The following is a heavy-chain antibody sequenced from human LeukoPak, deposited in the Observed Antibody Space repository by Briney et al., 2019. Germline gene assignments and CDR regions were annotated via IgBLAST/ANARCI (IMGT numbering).Heavy chain of an antibody. CDR2: INPSGGST. D-gene: IGHD3-10*01. Sequence: APVKVSCKASGYTFTSYGINWVRQAPGQGLEWMGIINPSGGSTSYAQKFQGRVTMTRDMSTSTVYMELSSLRSEDTAVYYCARKDLYYYFYWGQGTLVTVSS. CDR3: ARKDLYYYFY. J-gene: IGHJ4*02. CDR1: GYTFTSYG. V-gene: IGHV1-46*01.